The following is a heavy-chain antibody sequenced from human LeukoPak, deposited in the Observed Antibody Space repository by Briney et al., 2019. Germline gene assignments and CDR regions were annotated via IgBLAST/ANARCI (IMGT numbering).Heavy chain of an antibody. Sequence: GASVTVSCKVSGYTLTELSMHWVRQAPGKGLEWMGGFDPEDGETIYAQKFQGRVTMTEDTSTDTAYMELSSLRSEDTAVYYCATGGPDSSGFDYWGQGTLVTVSS. J-gene: IGHJ4*02. CDR1: GYTLTELS. V-gene: IGHV1-24*01. CDR3: ATGGPDSSGFDY. CDR2: FDPEDGET. D-gene: IGHD6-19*01.